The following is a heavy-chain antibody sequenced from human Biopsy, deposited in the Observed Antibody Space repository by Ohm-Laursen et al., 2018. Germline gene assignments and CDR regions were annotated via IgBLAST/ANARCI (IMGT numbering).Heavy chain of an antibody. CDR1: GFPFSKSW. CDR3: STMATF. D-gene: IGHD3-16*01. CDR2: IKSESDGGTT. V-gene: IGHV3-15*01. Sequence: SLRLSCSASGFPFSKSWMNWVRQAPGKGLEWVGRIKSESDGGTTDYAGPVTGRFTISRDDSKNTLYVQMNSLKTEDTAVYYCSTMATFWGQGTQVTVSS. J-gene: IGHJ4*02.